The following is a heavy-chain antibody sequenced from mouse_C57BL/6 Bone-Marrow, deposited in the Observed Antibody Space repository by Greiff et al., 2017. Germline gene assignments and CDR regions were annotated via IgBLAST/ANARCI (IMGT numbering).Heavy chain of an antibody. J-gene: IGHJ1*03. D-gene: IGHD1-1*01. CDR1: GYAFTNYL. V-gene: IGHV1-54*01. Sequence: QVQLQQSGAELVRPGTSVKVSCKASGYAFTNYLIEWVKQRPGQSLEWIGVINPGSGGTNYNEKFKGKATLTADKSTSTAYMPLSSLTSEDSAVYFCAISDGSSCWYVDVGGTGTTVTVSA. CDR2: INPGSGGT. CDR3: AISDGSSCWYVDV.